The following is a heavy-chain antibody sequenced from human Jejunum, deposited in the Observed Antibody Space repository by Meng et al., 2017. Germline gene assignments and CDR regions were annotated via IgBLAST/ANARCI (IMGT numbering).Heavy chain of an antibody. J-gene: IGHJ1*01. CDR2: TYYRSKWYN. CDR3: ARDDISVYFQQ. V-gene: IGHV6-1*01. Sequence: VQLQLSGSGLGEPQPTPSRTCSCCGEGVSSNSATWNWVRQSPARGLEWLGRTYYRSKWYNDYAVSVKGRITINPDTSKNQFSLQLNSLTPEDTAVYYCARDDISVYFQQWGQGTLVTVSS. CDR1: GEGVSSNSAT.